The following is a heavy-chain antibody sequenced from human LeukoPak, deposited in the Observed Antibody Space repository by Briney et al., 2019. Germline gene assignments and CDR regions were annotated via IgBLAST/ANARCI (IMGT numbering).Heavy chain of an antibody. CDR1: GFTFRSYG. Sequence: GGSLRLSCAASGFTFRSYGMSWVRQAPGKGLEWVSAISGSGGSTHYADSVKGRFTISRDNSKNTLYLQMNSLRAEDTAVYYCAKDALGYCSSTSCYPYFFDYWGQGTLVTVSS. V-gene: IGHV3-23*01. D-gene: IGHD2-2*01. CDR3: AKDALGYCSSTSCYPYFFDY. CDR2: ISGSGGST. J-gene: IGHJ4*02.